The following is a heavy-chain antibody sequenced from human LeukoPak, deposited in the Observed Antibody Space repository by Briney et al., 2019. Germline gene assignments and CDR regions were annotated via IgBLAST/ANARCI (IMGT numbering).Heavy chain of an antibody. CDR1: GYTFTGYY. CDR2: INPNSGGT. J-gene: IGHJ5*02. D-gene: IGHD1-26*01. CDR3: ARAHVGATLGWFDP. V-gene: IGHV1-2*02. Sequence: ASVKVSCKASGYTFTGYYMHWVRQAPGQGLEWMGWINPNSGGTNYAQKFQGRVTITRDTYISTAYMELSMLRSDDTAAYSCARAHVGATLGWFDPWGQGTLVTVSS.